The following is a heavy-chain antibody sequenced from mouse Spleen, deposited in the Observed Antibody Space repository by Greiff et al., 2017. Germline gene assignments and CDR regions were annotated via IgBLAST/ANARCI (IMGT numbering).Heavy chain of an antibody. D-gene: IGHD1-1*01. J-gene: IGHJ4*01. CDR2: IWRGGST. Sequence: VQLKQSGPSLVQPSQSLSITCTVSGFSLTSYGVHWVRQSPGKGLEWLGVIWRGGSTDYNAAFMSRLSITKDNSKSQVFFKMNSLQADDTAIYYCAKKDYYGSSLAMDYWGQGTSVTVSS. V-gene: IGHV2-5-1*01. CDR3: AKKDYYGSSLAMDY. CDR1: GFSLTSYG.